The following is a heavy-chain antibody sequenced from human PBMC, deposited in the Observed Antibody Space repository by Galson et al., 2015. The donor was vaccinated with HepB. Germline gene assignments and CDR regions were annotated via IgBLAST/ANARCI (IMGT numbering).Heavy chain of an antibody. Sequence: SLRLSCAASGFTFRSYGMHWVRQAPGKGLEWVAVISYDGSNKYYADSVKGRFTISRDNSKNTLYLQMNSLRAEDTAVYYCAKGCGSSGYLLWYWGQGTLVTVSS. D-gene: IGHD6-19*01. CDR2: ISYDGSNK. CDR1: GFTFRSYG. J-gene: IGHJ4*02. V-gene: IGHV3-30*18. CDR3: AKGCGSSGYLLWY.